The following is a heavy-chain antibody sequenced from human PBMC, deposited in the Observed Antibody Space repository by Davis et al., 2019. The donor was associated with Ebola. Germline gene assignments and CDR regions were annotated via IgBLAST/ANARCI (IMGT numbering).Heavy chain of an antibody. CDR2: IYYSGST. V-gene: IGHV4-34*01. J-gene: IGHJ6*02. CDR3: ARGGGFGGYGMDV. D-gene: IGHD3-10*01. Sequence: MPGGSLRLSCAVYGGSFSGYYWTWIRQPPGKGLEWIGEIYYSGSTNYNPSLKSRVTISVDTSKNQFSLKLSSVTAADTAVYYCARGGGFGGYGMDVWGQGTTVTVSS. CDR1: GGSFSGYY.